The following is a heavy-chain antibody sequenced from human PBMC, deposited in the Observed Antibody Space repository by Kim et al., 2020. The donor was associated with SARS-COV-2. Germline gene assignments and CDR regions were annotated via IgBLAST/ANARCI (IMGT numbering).Heavy chain of an antibody. CDR2: ISAYNGNT. CDR3: ARDWADIVVVRGYYYYGMDV. V-gene: IGHV1-18*04. CDR1: GYTFTSYG. D-gene: IGHD2-2*01. J-gene: IGHJ6*02. Sequence: ASVKVSCKASGYTFTSYGISWVRQAPGQGLEWMGWISAYNGNTNYAQKLQGRVTMTTDTSTSTAYMELRSLRSDDTAVYYCARDWADIVVVRGYYYYGMDVWGQGTTVTVSS.